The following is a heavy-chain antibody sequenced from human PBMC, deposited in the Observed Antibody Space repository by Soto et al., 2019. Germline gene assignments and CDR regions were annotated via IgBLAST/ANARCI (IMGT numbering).Heavy chain of an antibody. V-gene: IGHV1-46*03. CDR3: ASVYCSSTSCYSDAFDI. Sequence: ASVKVSCKASGYTFTSYYMHWVRQAPGQGLEWMGVINPSGGSASYAQKFQGRVTMTRDTSTSTVYMELSSLRSEDTAVYYCASVYCSSTSCYSDAFDIWGQGTMVTVSS. J-gene: IGHJ3*02. CDR2: INPSGGSA. D-gene: IGHD2-2*02. CDR1: GYTFTSYY.